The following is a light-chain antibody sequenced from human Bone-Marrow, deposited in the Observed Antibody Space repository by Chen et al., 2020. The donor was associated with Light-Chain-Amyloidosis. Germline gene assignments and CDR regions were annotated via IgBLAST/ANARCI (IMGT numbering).Light chain of an antibody. CDR2: DDS. Sequence: SYVLTQPSSVSVAPAQTATIAWGGNNIGSTSVHCYQRTPGQAPLLVVYDDSNRPSGIPESLSDPNSGNTATLTISRVEAGDEADYYCLVWDMSSARPVFGGGTNLTVL. CDR1: NIGSTS. J-gene: IGLJ3*02. CDR3: LVWDMSSARPV. V-gene: IGLV3-21*02.